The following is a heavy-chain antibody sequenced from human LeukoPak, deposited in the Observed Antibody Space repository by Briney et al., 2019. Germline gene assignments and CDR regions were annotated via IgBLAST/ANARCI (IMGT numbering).Heavy chain of an antibody. CDR1: GFTFSDYY. CDR3: ARDKVTMVRGVTYYYGMDV. Sequence: GGSLRLSCAASGFTFSDYYMSWIRQAPGKGLEWVSYISSSGSTIYYADSVKGRFTISRDNAKNSLYLQMNSLRAEDTAVYYCARDKVTMVRGVTYYYGMDVWGQGTTVTVSS. V-gene: IGHV3-11*01. CDR2: ISSSGSTI. J-gene: IGHJ6*02. D-gene: IGHD3-10*01.